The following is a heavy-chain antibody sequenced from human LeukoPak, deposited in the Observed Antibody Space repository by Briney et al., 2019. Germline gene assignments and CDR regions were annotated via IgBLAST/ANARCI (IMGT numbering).Heavy chain of an antibody. CDR2: FNPEDGET. CDR1: GYTLTELS. CDR3: ATGPYEVRSTGFTFYYYYMDV. J-gene: IGHJ6*03. V-gene: IGHV1-24*01. Sequence: ASVKVSCKVSGYTLTELSMHWVRQAPGKGPEWMGGFNPEDGETIYAQKFQGRVTMTEDTSTDTAYMELSSLRSEDTAVYYCATGPYEVRSTGFTFYYYYMDVWGKGTTVTVSS. D-gene: IGHD5/OR15-5a*01.